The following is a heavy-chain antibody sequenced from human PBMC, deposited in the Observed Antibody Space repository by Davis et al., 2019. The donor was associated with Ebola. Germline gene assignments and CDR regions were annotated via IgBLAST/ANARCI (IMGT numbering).Heavy chain of an antibody. CDR2: ISAYNGNT. D-gene: IGHD1-26*01. CDR1: GYTFKNSA. CDR3: VRTSIVGTTTTASDI. Sequence: ASVKVSCKASGYTFKNSAISWVRQAPGQGLEWMGWISAYNGNTAYAQIPQGRVTMTTDTSTGTAYMELRSLRSDDTAVYFCVRTSIVGTTTTASDIWGQGTMVTVSS. J-gene: IGHJ3*02. V-gene: IGHV1-18*01.